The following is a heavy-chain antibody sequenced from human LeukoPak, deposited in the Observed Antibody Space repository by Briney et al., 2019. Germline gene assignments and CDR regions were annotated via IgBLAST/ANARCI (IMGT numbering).Heavy chain of an antibody. CDR3: ARDRYYDFWSGNTNYYYYMDV. Sequence: ASVKVSCKASGYTFTSYDINWMRQATGQGLEWMGWMSPNSGNTGLAQKFQGRVTMTRDTSINTAYMELSSLRSEDTAVYYCARDRYYDFWSGNTNYYYYMDVWGKGTTVTVSS. J-gene: IGHJ6*03. V-gene: IGHV1-8*01. D-gene: IGHD3-3*01. CDR2: MSPNSGNT. CDR1: GYTFTSYD.